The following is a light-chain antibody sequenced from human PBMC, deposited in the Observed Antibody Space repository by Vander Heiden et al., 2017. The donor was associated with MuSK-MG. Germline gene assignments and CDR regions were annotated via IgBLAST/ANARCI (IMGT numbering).Light chain of an antibody. CDR3: QQRNSSPYT. V-gene: IGKV1-9*01. Sequence: DIQLTQSPSSLSASVGARVTITCRASQRISSYLAWYQQQPGKAPKRLIYAASTLQSGVPSRFSGSGSGTEFTRTISSLQPEDFATYYCQQRNSSPYTFGQGTKLEIK. CDR2: AAS. CDR1: QRISSY. J-gene: IGKJ2*01.